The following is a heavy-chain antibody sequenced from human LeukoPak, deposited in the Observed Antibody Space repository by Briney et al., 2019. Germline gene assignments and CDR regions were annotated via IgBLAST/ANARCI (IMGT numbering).Heavy chain of an antibody. CDR2: IYYSGST. V-gene: IGHV4-59*01. D-gene: IGHD5-12*01. CDR1: GGSMSRYY. J-gene: IGHJ6*03. CDR3: AKGGGYEAQYYYYYLDV. Sequence: SETLSLTCTVSGGSMSRYYWSWIRQPPGQGLEWIGYIYYSGSTNYNPSLKSRVTISVDTSKNQFSLKLSSVTAADTAVYYCAKGGGYEAQYYYYYLDVWGKGTTVTISS.